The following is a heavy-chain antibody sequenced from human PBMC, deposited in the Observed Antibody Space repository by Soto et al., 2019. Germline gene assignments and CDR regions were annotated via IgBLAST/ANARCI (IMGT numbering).Heavy chain of an antibody. CDR1: GFSFSSSD. J-gene: IGHJ4*02. V-gene: IGHV3-21*06. D-gene: IGHD3-22*01. CDR2: INYSERYM. CDR3: ARKSSSDSTGYDYFDY. Sequence: GGSLRLSCATSGFSFSSSDMTWVRQAPGKGLEYVSSINYSERYMFYAGSLRGRFTVSRDNAKNSLYLQMNSLRAEDTAVYYCARKSSSDSTGYDYFDYWGQGTLVTVSS.